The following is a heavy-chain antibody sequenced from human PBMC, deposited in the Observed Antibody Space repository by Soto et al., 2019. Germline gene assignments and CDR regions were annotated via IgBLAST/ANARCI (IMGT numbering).Heavy chain of an antibody. D-gene: IGHD6-19*01. J-gene: IGHJ4*02. V-gene: IGHV3-72*01. Sequence: PGGSLRLSCAASGFTFSDHYMDWVRQAPGKGLEWVGRTRNKANSYTTEYAASVKGRFTISRDVSKNSVYLQMNSLKTEDTAVYYCARDHYSSGWHFDYWGQGTLVTVSS. CDR3: ARDHYSSGWHFDY. CDR2: TRNKANSYTT. CDR1: GFTFSDHY.